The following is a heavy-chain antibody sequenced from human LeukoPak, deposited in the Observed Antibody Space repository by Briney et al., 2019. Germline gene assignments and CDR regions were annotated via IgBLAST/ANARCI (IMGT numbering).Heavy chain of an antibody. Sequence: SETLSLTCTVSGGSVSSGSYYWSWIRQPPGKGLGWIGYIYYSGSTNYNPSLKSRVTISVDTSRNQFSLKLSSVTAADTAVYYCARDTPTYFDYWGQGTLVTVSS. CDR1: GGSVSSGSYY. D-gene: IGHD1-26*01. J-gene: IGHJ4*02. CDR3: ARDTPTYFDY. V-gene: IGHV4-61*01. CDR2: IYYSGST.